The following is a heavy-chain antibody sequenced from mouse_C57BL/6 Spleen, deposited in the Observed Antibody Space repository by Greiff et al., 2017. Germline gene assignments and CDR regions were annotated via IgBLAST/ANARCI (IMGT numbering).Heavy chain of an antibody. V-gene: IGHV1-50*01. CDR2: IDPSDSYT. Sequence: QQSCKASGYTFTSYWMQWVKQRPGQGLEWIGEIDPSDSYTNYNQKFKGKATLTVDTSSSTAYMPLSSLTSEDSAVYYCARWGDPPFDYWGQGTTLTVSS. CDR1: GYTFTSYW. J-gene: IGHJ2*01. CDR3: ARWGDPPFDY.